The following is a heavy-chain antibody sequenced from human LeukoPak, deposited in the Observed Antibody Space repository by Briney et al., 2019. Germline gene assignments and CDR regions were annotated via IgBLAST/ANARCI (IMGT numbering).Heavy chain of an antibody. Sequence: SPTLSLTCTVSGGSISSGSYYWSWIRQPAGKGREWIGRIYTSGSTNYNPSLKSRVTISVDTSKNQFSLKLSSVTAADTAVYYCAREKNDFWSAYRSTSTPFDPWGQGTLVNVSS. D-gene: IGHD3-3*01. CDR1: GGSISSGSYY. CDR2: IYTSGST. V-gene: IGHV4-61*02. J-gene: IGHJ5*02. CDR3: AREKNDFWSAYRSTSTPFDP.